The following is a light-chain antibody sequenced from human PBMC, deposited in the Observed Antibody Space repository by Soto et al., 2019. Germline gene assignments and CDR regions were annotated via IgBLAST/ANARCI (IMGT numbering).Light chain of an antibody. J-gene: IGLJ1*01. Sequence: QSVLTQPVSGSGAPGESSTVSCTGTSSDVGGYNNVSWYQQHPGKAPRLMTYDVTNRPSGVSNRFSGSKSGNTASLTISVLQAEDEADYYCSSYRRGSTYVFGTGTKVTV. CDR1: SSDVGGYNN. CDR3: SSYRRGSTYV. CDR2: DVT. V-gene: IGLV2-14*01.